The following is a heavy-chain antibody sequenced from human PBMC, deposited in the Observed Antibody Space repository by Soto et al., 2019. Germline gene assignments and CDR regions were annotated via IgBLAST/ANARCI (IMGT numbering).Heavy chain of an antibody. CDR1: GFSFSDAW. V-gene: IGHV3-15*01. CDR3: TTEGRD. J-gene: IGHJ4*02. CDR2: IRSKGDGRTA. Sequence: EVHLVASGGGLVKPGESLTLSCAASGFSFSDAWMSWARQAPGKGLEWVGRIRSKGDGRTADYTVPVKGRFIISRDELKNMVSLQMNNLKTEDTAVYYCTTEGRDWGQGTLVTVSS.